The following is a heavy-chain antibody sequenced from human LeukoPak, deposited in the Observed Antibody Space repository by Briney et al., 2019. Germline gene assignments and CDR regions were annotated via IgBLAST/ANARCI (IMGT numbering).Heavy chain of an antibody. CDR2: ISSSSSYI. Sequence: GGSLRLSCAASGFTFSSYSMNWVRQAPGKGLEWVSSISSSSSYIYYADSVKGRFTISSDNAKNSLYLQMNSLRDEDTVVYYCARVAGMTTVTFFIYWGGGTLAPASS. D-gene: IGHD4-17*01. CDR1: GFTFSSYS. J-gene: IGHJ4*02. V-gene: IGHV3-21*01. CDR3: ARVAGMTTVTFFIY.